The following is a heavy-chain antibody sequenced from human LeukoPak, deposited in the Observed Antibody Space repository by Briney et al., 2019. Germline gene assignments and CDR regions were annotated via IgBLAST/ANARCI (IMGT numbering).Heavy chain of an antibody. D-gene: IGHD2-2*01. CDR2: IYYSGST. J-gene: IGHJ4*02. V-gene: IGHV4-39*01. CDR3: AGAPAGSLDWRGPLDY. Sequence: MASETLSLTCTVSGGSISSSSYYWGWIRQPPGKGLEWIGSIYYSGSTYYNPSLKSRVTISVDTSKNQFSLKLSSVTAADTAIYYCAGAPAGSLDWRGPLDYWGQGTLVTVSS. CDR1: GGSISSSSYY.